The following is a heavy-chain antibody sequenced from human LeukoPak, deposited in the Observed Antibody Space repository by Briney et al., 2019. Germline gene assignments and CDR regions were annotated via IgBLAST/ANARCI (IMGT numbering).Heavy chain of an antibody. D-gene: IGHD3-16*02. V-gene: IGHV1-2*02. CDR1: GYTFTGYY. J-gene: IGHJ4*02. Sequence: ASVKVSCKASGYTFTGYYMHWVRQAPGQGLEWMGWINPNSGGTNYAQKFQGRVTMTRDTSISTAYMELSRLRSDDTAVYYCARGMITFGGVIVKSYYFDYWGQGTLVTVSS. CDR3: ARGMITFGGVIVKSYYFDY. CDR2: INPNSGGT.